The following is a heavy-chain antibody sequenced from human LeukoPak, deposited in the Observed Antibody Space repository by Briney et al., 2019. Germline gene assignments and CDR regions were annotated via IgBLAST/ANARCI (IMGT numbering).Heavy chain of an antibody. CDR2: IYYSGST. D-gene: IGHD3-10*01. CDR1: GGSISSYY. V-gene: IGHV4-59*12. CDR3: ARVTGLGGSGSYSVVYDAFDI. J-gene: IGHJ3*02. Sequence: SETLSLTCTVSGGSISSYYWSWIRQPPGKGLEWIGYIYYSGSTNYNPSLKSRVTMSVDTSKNQFSLKLSSVTAADTAVYYCARVTGLGGSGSYSVVYDAFDIWGQGTMVTVSS.